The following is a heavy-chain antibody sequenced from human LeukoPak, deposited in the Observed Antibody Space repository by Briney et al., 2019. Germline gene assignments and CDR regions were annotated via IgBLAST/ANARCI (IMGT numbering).Heavy chain of an antibody. CDR3: ARSVVGATWVDY. CDR1: GYTFTGYY. D-gene: IGHD1-26*01. J-gene: IGHJ4*02. Sequence: ASVKVSCKASGYTFTGYYMHWVPQAPGQGLEWMGWINPNSGGTNYAQKFQGRVTMTRDTSISTAYMELSRLRSDDTAVYYCARSVVGATWVDYWGQGTLVTVSS. V-gene: IGHV1-2*02. CDR2: INPNSGGT.